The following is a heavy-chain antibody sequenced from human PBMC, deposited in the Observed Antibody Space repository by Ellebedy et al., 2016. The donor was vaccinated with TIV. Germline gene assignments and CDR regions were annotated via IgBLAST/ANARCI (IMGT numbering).Heavy chain of an antibody. CDR3: ARRYFDL. V-gene: IGHV3-7*04. Sequence: GGSLRLSXAASGITFSSYWMSWVRQAPGKGLEWVANIKQDGSEKYYVDSVKGRFTISKDNAKNSLYLQMNSLRAEDTAVYYCARRYFDLWGRGTLVTVSS. CDR2: IKQDGSEK. J-gene: IGHJ2*01. CDR1: GITFSSYW.